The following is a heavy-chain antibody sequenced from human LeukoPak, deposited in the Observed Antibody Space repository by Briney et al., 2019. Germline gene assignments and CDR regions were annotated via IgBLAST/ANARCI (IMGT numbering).Heavy chain of an antibody. J-gene: IGHJ4*02. D-gene: IGHD3-22*01. V-gene: IGHV3-15*01. Sequence: GGSLRLSCAASGFTFSNAWMSWVRQAPGKGLEWVGRIKSKTDGGTTDYAAPVKGRFTISRDDSKNTLYLQMNSLKTEDTAVHYCTTDYYDSSGNPLDYWGQGTLVTVSS. CDR2: IKSKTDGGTT. CDR3: TTDYYDSSGNPLDY. CDR1: GFTFSNAW.